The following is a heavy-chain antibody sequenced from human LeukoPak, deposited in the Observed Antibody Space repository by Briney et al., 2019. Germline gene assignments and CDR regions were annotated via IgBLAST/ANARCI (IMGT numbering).Heavy chain of an antibody. CDR2: IKQDGSEE. CDR1: GFTFSSSW. V-gene: IGHV3-7*05. D-gene: IGHD3-22*01. J-gene: IGHJ4*02. CDR3: ARDSYYDSSGSDY. Sequence: GGSLRLSCAASGFTFSSSWMSWVRQAPGKGLEWVANIKQDGSEEYYVDSVKGRFTISRDNAKNSLYLQMNTLRSDDTAVYYCARDSYYDSSGSDYWGQGTLVTVSS.